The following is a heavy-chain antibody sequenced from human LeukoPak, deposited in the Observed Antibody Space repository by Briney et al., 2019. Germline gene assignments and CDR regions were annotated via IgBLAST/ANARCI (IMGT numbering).Heavy chain of an antibody. CDR3: ARLSVTTVDY. V-gene: IGHV4-38-2*01. D-gene: IGHD4-17*01. Sequence: PSETLSLTCAVSGYSISSGYYCGWIRQPPGKGLEWIGSIYHSGSTYYNPSLKSRVTISVDTSKNQFSLKLSSVTAADTAVYYCARLSVTTVDYWGQGTLVTVSS. J-gene: IGHJ4*02. CDR2: IYHSGST. CDR1: GYSISSGYY.